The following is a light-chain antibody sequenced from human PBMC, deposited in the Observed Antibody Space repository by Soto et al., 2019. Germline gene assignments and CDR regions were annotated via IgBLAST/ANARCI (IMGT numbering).Light chain of an antibody. CDR3: QQYNSYRGT. Sequence: DIQMTPSPFPLSASVGDRVTITFRGRQSISSWLAWYQQKPGKAPKLLIYDASSLESGVPSRFSGSGSGTEFTLTISSLQPDDFATYYCQQYNSYRGTFGQGTKVDIK. CDR1: QSISSW. CDR2: DAS. V-gene: IGKV1-5*01. J-gene: IGKJ1*01.